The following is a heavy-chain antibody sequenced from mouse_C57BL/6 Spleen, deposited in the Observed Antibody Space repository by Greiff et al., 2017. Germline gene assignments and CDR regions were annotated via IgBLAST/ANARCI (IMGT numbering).Heavy chain of an antibody. Sequence: EVMLVESGGGLVKPGGSLKLSCAASGFTFSSYAMSWVRQTPEKRLEWVATISDGGSYTYYPDNVKGRFTISRDNAKNNLYLQMSHLKSEDTAMYYCARGGDEWFAYWGQGTLVTVSA. CDR1: GFTFSSYA. CDR3: ARGGDEWFAY. D-gene: IGHD3-3*01. CDR2: ISDGGSYT. J-gene: IGHJ3*01. V-gene: IGHV5-4*03.